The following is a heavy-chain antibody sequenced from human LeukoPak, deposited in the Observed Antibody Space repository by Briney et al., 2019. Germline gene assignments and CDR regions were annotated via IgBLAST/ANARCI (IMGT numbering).Heavy chain of an antibody. V-gene: IGHV4-4*07. CDR3: AREGNIIRFLND. CDR1: GGSISGYY. D-gene: IGHD3-3*01. Sequence: SETLSLTCTVSGGSISGYYWSWIRQPAGKGLEWIGRIYTSGSTNYNLSLKSRVTMSVDTSKNQFSLKLTSVTAADTAVYYCAREGNIIRFLNDWGQGTLVTVSS. J-gene: IGHJ4*02. CDR2: IYTSGST.